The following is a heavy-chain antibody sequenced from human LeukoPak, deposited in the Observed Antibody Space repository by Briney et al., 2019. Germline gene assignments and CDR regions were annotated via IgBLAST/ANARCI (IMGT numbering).Heavy chain of an antibody. CDR3: ARASYDSSGYYADY. Sequence: GGSLRLSCAASGFTFSSYSMNWVRQAPGKGQEWVSYISSSSSTIYYADSVKGRFTISRDNAKNSLYLQMNSLRAEDTAVYYCARASYDSSGYYADYWGQGTLVTVSS. V-gene: IGHV3-48*04. J-gene: IGHJ4*02. CDR1: GFTFSSYS. D-gene: IGHD3-22*01. CDR2: ISSSSSTI.